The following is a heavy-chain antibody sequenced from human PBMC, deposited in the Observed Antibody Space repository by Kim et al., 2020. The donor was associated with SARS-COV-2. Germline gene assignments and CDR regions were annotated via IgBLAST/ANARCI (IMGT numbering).Heavy chain of an antibody. CDR1: GGTFSSHG. V-gene: IGHV1-69*04. Sequence: SVKVSCKASGGTFSSHGISWVRQAPGQGLEWMGRIIPIVDTLNYAQKFQGRVTITADKFTSTAYMELSSLRSEDTAVYYCARETKGPAASLDMWGQGTMVTVPS. D-gene: IGHD6-25*01. CDR3: ARETKGPAASLDM. J-gene: IGHJ3*02. CDR2: IIPIVDTL.